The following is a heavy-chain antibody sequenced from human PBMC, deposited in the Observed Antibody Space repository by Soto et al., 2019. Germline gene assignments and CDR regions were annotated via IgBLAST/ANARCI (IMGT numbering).Heavy chain of an antibody. CDR1: GFTFSSYS. J-gene: IGHJ3*02. D-gene: IGHD4-17*01. V-gene: IGHV3-21*01. CDR3: ARFFGDYDWRDGFDI. Sequence: EVQLVESGGGLVEPGGSLRLSCAASGFTFSSYSMNWVRQAPGRGLEWVSSISSRNTSVYYADSVKGRFTISRDNARNSLYLQMNSLRAEDTAVYYCARFFGDYDWRDGFDIWGRGTMVTVSS. CDR2: ISSRNTSV.